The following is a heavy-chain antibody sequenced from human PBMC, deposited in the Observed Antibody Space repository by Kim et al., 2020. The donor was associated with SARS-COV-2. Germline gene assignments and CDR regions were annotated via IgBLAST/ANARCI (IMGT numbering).Heavy chain of an antibody. V-gene: IGHV3-33*01. CDR3: ARAGELDAFDI. CDR1: GFTFSSYG. Sequence: GGSLRLSCAASGFTFSSYGMHWVRQAPGKGLEWVAVIWYDGSNKYYADSVKGRFTISRDNSKNTLYLQMNSLRAGDTAVYYCARAGELDAFDIWVQGTMVTVSS. D-gene: IGHD1-7*01. CDR2: IWYDGSNK. J-gene: IGHJ3*02.